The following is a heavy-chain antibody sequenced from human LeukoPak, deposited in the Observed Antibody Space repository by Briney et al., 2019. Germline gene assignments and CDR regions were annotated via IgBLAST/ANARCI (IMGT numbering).Heavy chain of an antibody. CDR2: IYYSGST. Sequence: SETLSLTCTDSGGSVSSGSYYWSWIRQPPGKGLEWIGYIYYSGSTNYNPSLKSRVTISVDTSKNQFSLKVRSVTAADTAVYYCARHYYGSGSNPFDYWGQGTLVTVSS. CDR3: ARHYYGSGSNPFDY. CDR1: GGSVSSGSYY. V-gene: IGHV4-61*01. J-gene: IGHJ4*02. D-gene: IGHD3-10*01.